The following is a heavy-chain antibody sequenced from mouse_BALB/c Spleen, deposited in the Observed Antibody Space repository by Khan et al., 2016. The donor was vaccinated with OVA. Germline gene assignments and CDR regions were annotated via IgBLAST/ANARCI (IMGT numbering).Heavy chain of an antibody. Sequence: VQLQQSGAELARPGASVKMSCKASGYTFTSHTMHWIKQRPGQGLEWIGYINPRSGYNQKLNDKATLTADISSSTAYMQLSSLTSEDSAVYYCARRTTEYALDYWSQGTSVTVSS. CDR2: INPRSG. V-gene: IGHV1-4*01. CDR3: ARRTTEYALDY. D-gene: IGHD2-14*01. J-gene: IGHJ4*01. CDR1: GYTFTSHT.